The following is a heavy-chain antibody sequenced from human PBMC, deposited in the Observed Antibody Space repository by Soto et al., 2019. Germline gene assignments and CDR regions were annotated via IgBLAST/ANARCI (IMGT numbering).Heavy chain of an antibody. V-gene: IGHV3-30-3*01. Sequence: GGSLRLSCAASGFTFSSYAMHWVRQAPGKGLEWVAVISYDGSNKYYADSVKGRFTISRDNSKNTLYLQMNSLRAEDTAVYYCARDGPNDSSVYFQHWGQGTLVTVSS. J-gene: IGHJ1*01. CDR1: GFTFSSYA. D-gene: IGHD3-22*01. CDR2: ISYDGSNK. CDR3: ARDGPNDSSVYFQH.